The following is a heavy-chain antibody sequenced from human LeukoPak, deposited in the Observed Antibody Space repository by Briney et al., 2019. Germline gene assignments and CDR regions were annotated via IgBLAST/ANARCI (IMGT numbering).Heavy chain of an antibody. Sequence: ASVTVSCKASGYAFTGYYMHWLRQAPGQGLEWMGWINANSGGTNYAQKFQGRVTMTRDTSINTAYMELSRLRSDDTAVYYCARSGVVAAPFDLWGRGTVVTVSS. CDR3: ARSGVVAAPFDL. V-gene: IGHV1-2*02. CDR1: GYAFTGYY. D-gene: IGHD2-15*01. J-gene: IGHJ2*01. CDR2: INANSGGT.